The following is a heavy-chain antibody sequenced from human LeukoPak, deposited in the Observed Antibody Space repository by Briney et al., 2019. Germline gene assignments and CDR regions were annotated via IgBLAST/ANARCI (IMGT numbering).Heavy chain of an antibody. Sequence: ASVKVSCKASGGTFSSYAISWVRQAPGQGLEWMGRIIPILGIANYAQKFQGRVTITADKSTSTAYMELSSLRSEDTAVYYCARELPRYYGALRNWGQGTLVTVSS. J-gene: IGHJ4*02. D-gene: IGHD3-3*01. V-gene: IGHV1-69*04. CDR2: IIPILGIA. CDR1: GGTFSSYA. CDR3: ARELPRYYGALRN.